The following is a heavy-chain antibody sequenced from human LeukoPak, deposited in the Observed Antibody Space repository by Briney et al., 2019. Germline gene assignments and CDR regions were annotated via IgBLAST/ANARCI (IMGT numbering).Heavy chain of an antibody. CDR2: ISYDGSNK. CDR3: AKDADYDILTATPDY. Sequence: SGGSLRLSCAASGFTFSSYGMHWVRQAPGKGLEWVAVISYDGSNKYYADSVKGRFTISRDNSKNTLFLQMNSLRAEDTAAYYCAKDADYDILTATPDYWGQGTLVTVSS. V-gene: IGHV3-30*18. D-gene: IGHD3-9*01. CDR1: GFTFSSYG. J-gene: IGHJ4*02.